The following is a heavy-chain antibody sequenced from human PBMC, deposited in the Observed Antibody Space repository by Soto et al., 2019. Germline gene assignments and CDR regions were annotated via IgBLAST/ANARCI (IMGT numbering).Heavy chain of an antibody. Sequence: EVQLVESGGGLVQPGGSLRLSCAASGFTFSSYSMNWVRQAPGKGLEWVSYISSSSSTIYYADSVKGRFTISRDNAKNSLYMHRNSLRDEATAVYYCARSAAKNWFDPWGQGTLVTVSS. CDR1: GFTFSSYS. CDR3: ARSAAKNWFDP. J-gene: IGHJ5*02. CDR2: ISSSSSTI. V-gene: IGHV3-48*02. D-gene: IGHD2-15*01.